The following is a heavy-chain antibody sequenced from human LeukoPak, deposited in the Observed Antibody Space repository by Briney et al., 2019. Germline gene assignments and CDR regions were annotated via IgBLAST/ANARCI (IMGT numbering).Heavy chain of an antibody. CDR1: GGSISSYY. CDR3: ARSVIAAAGGDYMDV. D-gene: IGHD6-13*01. V-gene: IGHV4-59*01. J-gene: IGHJ6*03. Sequence: SETLSLTCTVSGGSISSYYWSWIRQPPGKGLEWIGYIYYRGSTNYNPSLKSRVTISVDTSKNQFSLKLSSVTAADTAAYYCARSVIAAAGGDYMDVWGKGTTVTVSS. CDR2: IYYRGST.